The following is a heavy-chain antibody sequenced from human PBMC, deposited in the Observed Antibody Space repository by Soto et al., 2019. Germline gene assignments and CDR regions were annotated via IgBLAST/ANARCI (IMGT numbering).Heavy chain of an antibody. CDR1: GASLLSSY. J-gene: IGHJ4*02. CDR3: AKGWDEKYFDS. V-gene: IGHV4-4*07. Sequence: VQLQESGPGLVKPSETLSLSCTVSGASLLSSYWSWVRQPAGKGLEWIGHIFSSGRTSYNPSLKDRLTVAIDTSKNLFSLNLSSVTAADTAVYYCAKGWDEKYFDSWGQGSLVTVSS. D-gene: IGHD1-26*01. CDR2: IFSSGRT.